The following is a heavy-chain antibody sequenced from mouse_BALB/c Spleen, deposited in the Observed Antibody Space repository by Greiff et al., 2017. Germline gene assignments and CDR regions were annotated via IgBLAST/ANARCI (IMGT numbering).Heavy chain of an antibody. CDR2: ISNGGGST. CDR3: ARQGYGAMDY. J-gene: IGHJ4*01. CDR1: GFTFSSYA. D-gene: IGHD2-14*01. Sequence: EVKLVESGGGLVKPGGSLKLSCAASGFTFSSYAMSWVRQTPEKRLEWVAYISNGGGSTYYPDTVKGRFTISRDNAKNTLYLQMSSLKSEDTAMYYCARQGYGAMDYWGQGTSVTVSS. V-gene: IGHV5-12-2*01.